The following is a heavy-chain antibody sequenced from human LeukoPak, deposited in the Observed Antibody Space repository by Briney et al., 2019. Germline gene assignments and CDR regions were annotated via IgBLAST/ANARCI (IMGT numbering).Heavy chain of an antibody. J-gene: IGHJ6*02. CDR2: MNPNSGNT. CDR3: ARGAYYYYGMDV. CDR1: GYTFTSYD. Sequence: ASVKVSYKASGYTFTSYDINWVRQATGQGLEWMGWMNPNSGNTGYAQKFQGRVTMTRNTSISTAYMELSSLRSEDTAVYYCARGAYYYYGMDVWGQGTTVTVSS. V-gene: IGHV1-8*01.